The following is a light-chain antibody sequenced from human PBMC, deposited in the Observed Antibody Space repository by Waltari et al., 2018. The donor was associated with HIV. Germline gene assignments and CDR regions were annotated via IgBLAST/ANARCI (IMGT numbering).Light chain of an antibody. CDR3: QHYNGYPIS. CDR2: KTS. Sequence: DIQMTQSPSTLSAYVGETVTITCRARQRLDGWLAWYQQKSGKAPKLLIYKTSTLHSGVPSRFSGSGDWTEFTLTISSLQPDDIATYHCQHYNGYPISFGGGTTVEI. CDR1: QRLDGW. V-gene: IGKV1-5*03. J-gene: IGKJ4*01.